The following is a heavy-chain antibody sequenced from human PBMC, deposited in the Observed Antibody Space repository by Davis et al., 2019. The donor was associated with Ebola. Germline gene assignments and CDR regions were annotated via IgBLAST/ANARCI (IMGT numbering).Heavy chain of an antibody. Sequence: GESLKISCAASGFTFSSYAMHWVRQAPGKGLEWVAVISYDGSNKYYADSVKGRFAISRDNSKNTLYLQMNSLRAEDTAVYYCASLYDILTSIENDAFDIWGQGTMVTVSS. J-gene: IGHJ3*02. CDR3: ASLYDILTSIENDAFDI. CDR1: GFTFSSYA. CDR2: ISYDGSNK. D-gene: IGHD3-9*01. V-gene: IGHV3-30*09.